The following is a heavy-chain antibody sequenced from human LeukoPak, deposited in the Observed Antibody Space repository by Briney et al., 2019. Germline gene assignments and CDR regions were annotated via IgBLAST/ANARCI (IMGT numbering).Heavy chain of an antibody. CDR3: ARESKYYDSSGDDY. D-gene: IGHD3-22*01. J-gene: IGHJ4*02. CDR1: GFTFSSYE. CDR2: ISSSGSTI. Sequence: GGSLRLSCAASGFTFSSYEMNWVRQAPAKGLEWVSYISSSGSTIYYADSVKGRFTISRDNAKNSLYLQMNSLRAEDTAVYYCARESKYYDSSGDDYWGQGTLVTVSS. V-gene: IGHV3-48*03.